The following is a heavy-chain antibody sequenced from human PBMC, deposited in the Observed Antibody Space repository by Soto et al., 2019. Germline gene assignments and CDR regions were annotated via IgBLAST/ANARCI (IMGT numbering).Heavy chain of an antibody. Sequence: SETLSLTCGVYGGSFSAYYWSWIRQPPGKGLEWIGEINTSGSTNYNPSLKSRVTISIDTSKNQFYLKLSSVTAADTAVYYCARGGAYSPRWYPFDYWGQGTLVTVSS. D-gene: IGHD6-13*01. CDR2: INTSGST. CDR1: GGSFSAYY. J-gene: IGHJ4*02. CDR3: ARGGAYSPRWYPFDY. V-gene: IGHV4-34*01.